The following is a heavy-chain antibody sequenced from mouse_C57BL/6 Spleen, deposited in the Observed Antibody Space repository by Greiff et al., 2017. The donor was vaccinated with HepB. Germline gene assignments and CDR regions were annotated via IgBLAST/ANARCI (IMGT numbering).Heavy chain of an antibody. V-gene: IGHV1-82*01. D-gene: IGHD1-1*01. CDR3: ARSHYYYGSSYPAY. J-gene: IGHJ3*01. CDR1: GYAFSSSW. CDR2: IYPGDGDT. Sequence: VQLQQSGPELVKPGASVKISCKASGYAFSSSWMNWVKQRPGKGLEWIGRIYPGDGDTNYNGKFKGKATLTADKSSSTAYMQLSSLTSEDSAVYFCARSHYYYGSSYPAYWGQGTLVTVSA.